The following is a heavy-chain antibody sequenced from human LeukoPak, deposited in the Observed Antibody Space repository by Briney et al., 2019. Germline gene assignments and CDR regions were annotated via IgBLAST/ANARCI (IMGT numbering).Heavy chain of an antibody. CDR1: GYTFTYYG. V-gene: IGHV1-18*04. D-gene: IGHD5-12*01. Sequence: ASVKVSCKASGYTFTYYGISWVRQAPGQGLEWLGWVSSYNDDTNYAQKFQGRVTMTTDTSTSTAYMELRSLRSDDTAVYYCVRDGDAGYESFDYWGQGTLVTVSS. CDR3: VRDGDAGYESFDY. J-gene: IGHJ4*02. CDR2: VSSYNDDT.